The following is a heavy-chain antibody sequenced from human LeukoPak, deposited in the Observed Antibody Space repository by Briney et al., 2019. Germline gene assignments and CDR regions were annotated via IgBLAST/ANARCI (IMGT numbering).Heavy chain of an antibody. V-gene: IGHV3-7*01. J-gene: IGHJ4*02. CDR1: GFTFSSYS. Sequence: GGSLRLSCAASGFTFSSYSMNWVRQGPGKGLEGVANIKQDGSEKYYVDSVKGRFTISRDNAKNSLYLQMNSLRAEDTALYYCARDPWNATPFDYWGQGTLVTVSS. D-gene: IGHD1-1*01. CDR2: IKQDGSEK. CDR3: ARDPWNATPFDY.